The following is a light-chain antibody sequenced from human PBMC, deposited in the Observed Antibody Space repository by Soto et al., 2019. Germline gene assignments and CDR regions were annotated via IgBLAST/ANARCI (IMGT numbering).Light chain of an antibody. J-gene: IGKJ5*01. CDR2: DAS. Sequence: EIVLTQSPGTLSLSPGERATLSCRASQSVRSNLAWYQRQPGQAPRLLIYDASTRATGIPARFSGSGSGTDFTLTISSLEPEDFAVYYCQQRSNWPPITFGQGTRLEIK. CDR3: QQRSNWPPIT. V-gene: IGKV3-11*01. CDR1: QSVRSN.